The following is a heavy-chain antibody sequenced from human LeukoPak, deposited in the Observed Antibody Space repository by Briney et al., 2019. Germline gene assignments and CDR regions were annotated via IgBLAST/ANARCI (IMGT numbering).Heavy chain of an antibody. CDR1: GGSISSYY. CDR2: IYYSGST. V-gene: IGHV4-59*01. Sequence: SETLSLTCIVSGGSISSYYWSWIRQPPGKGLEWIGYIYYSGSTNYNPSLKSRVTISVDTSKNQFSLKLSSVTAADTAVYYCATTTIFGVSPSMGVWGKGTTVTVSS. D-gene: IGHD3-3*01. CDR3: ATTTIFGVSPSMGV. J-gene: IGHJ6*04.